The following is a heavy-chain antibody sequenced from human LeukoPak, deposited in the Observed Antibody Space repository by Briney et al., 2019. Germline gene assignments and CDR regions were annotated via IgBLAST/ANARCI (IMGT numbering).Heavy chain of an antibody. D-gene: IGHD6-13*01. CDR2: ISYDGSNK. J-gene: IGHJ6*03. V-gene: IGHV3-30*04. Sequence: PGGSLRLSCAASGFTFSRYGMHWVRQAPGKGLERVTAISYDGSNKYYADSVKGRFTISRDNSKSTLYVQMNSLRAEDTAVYYCAKEGYSGGYYSYYYMDVWGKGTTVTVSS. CDR1: GFTFSRYG. CDR3: AKEGYSGGYYSYYYMDV.